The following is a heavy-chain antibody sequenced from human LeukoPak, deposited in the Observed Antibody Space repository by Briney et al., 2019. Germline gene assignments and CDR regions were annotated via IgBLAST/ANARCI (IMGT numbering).Heavy chain of an antibody. CDR2: ISAYNGNT. Sequence: ASVKVSCKASGYTFTSYGISWVRQAPGQGLEWMGWISAYNGNTNYAQKLQGRVTMTTDTSTSKAYMELRSLRSDDTAVYYCAIIDYDFWSGYSNGDNWFDPWGQGTLVTVSS. CDR1: GYTFTSYG. CDR3: AIIDYDFWSGYSNGDNWFDP. D-gene: IGHD3-3*01. J-gene: IGHJ5*02. V-gene: IGHV1-18*01.